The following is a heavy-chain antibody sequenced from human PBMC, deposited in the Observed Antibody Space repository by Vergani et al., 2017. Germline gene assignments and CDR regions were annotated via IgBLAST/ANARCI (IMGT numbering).Heavy chain of an antibody. CDR2: IDEYGNRA. CDR3: VRTEYCTGIACNTRFDS. J-gene: IGHJ5*01. V-gene: IGHV3-74*03. Sequence: EVQLVESGGGSVQSGGSLRLSCVASGFSFYPYWMHWVRQVPGKGLMWVARIDEYGNRATYGDFESGRFRICRDNAKNTVFLQMNNLRADDAGVYYCVRTEYCTGIACNTRFDSWGQGALVTVSS. CDR1: GFSFYPYW. D-gene: IGHD2-8*02.